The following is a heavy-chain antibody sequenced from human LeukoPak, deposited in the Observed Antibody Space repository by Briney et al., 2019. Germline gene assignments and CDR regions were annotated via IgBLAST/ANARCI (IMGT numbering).Heavy chain of an antibody. CDR1: GYTFSSYA. V-gene: IGHV3-23*01. CDR2: ISGSGVST. J-gene: IGHJ4*02. CDR3: AFGAVAAFDN. Sequence: TGGSLRLSCAASGYTFSSYAMSWVRQAPGKGLEWVSAISGSGVSTYYADSVKGRFTISRDNSKNTLYLQMNSLRAEDTAVYYRAFGAVAAFDNWGQGTLVTVSS. D-gene: IGHD6-19*01.